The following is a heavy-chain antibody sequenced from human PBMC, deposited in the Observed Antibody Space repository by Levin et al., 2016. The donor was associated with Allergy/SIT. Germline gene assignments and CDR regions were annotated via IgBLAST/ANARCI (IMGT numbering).Heavy chain of an antibody. CDR3: ASREDGYNGFGY. V-gene: IGHV1-46*01. D-gene: IGHD5-24*01. Sequence: ASVKVSCKASGYTFTSYYMHWVRQAPGQGLEWMGIINPSGGSTSYAQKFQGRVTITADKSTSTAYMELSSLRSEDTAVYYCASREDGYNGFGYWGQGTLVTVSS. J-gene: IGHJ4*02. CDR2: INPSGGST. CDR1: GYTFTSYY.